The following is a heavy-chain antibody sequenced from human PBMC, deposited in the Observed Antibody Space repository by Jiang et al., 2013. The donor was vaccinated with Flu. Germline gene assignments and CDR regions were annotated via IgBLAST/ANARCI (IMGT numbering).Heavy chain of an antibody. CDR3: ARGDYVWGSYRYIGYYYYYMDV. D-gene: IGHD3-16*02. CDR1: GFTFSSYE. CDR2: ISSSGSTI. Sequence: QLVESGGGLVQPGGSLRLSCAASGFTFSSYEMNWVRQAPGKGLEWVSYISSSGSTIYYADSVKGRFTISRDNAKNSLYLQMNSLRAEDTAVYYCARGDYVWGSYRYIGYYYYYMDVWGKGTTVTVSS. V-gene: IGHV3-48*03. J-gene: IGHJ6*03.